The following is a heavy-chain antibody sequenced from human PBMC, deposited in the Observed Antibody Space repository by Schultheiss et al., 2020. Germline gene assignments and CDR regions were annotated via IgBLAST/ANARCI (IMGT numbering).Heavy chain of an antibody. J-gene: IGHJ5*01. CDR3: ARAEVSEDWFDS. D-gene: IGHD1-26*01. CDR2: IIPIFGTA. CDR1: GYTFTSYD. V-gene: IGHV1-69*05. Sequence: SVKVSCKASGYTFTSYDINWVRQATGQGLEWMGGIIPIFGTANYAQKFQGRVTMTRDTSTSTVYMELSSLRSEDTAVYYCARAEVSEDWFDSWGQGTLVTVSS.